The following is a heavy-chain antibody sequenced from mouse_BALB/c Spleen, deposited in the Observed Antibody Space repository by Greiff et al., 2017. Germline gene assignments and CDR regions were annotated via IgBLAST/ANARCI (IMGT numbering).Heavy chain of an antibody. J-gene: IGHJ4*01. V-gene: IGHV2-9*02. D-gene: IGHD1-1*01. CDR3: AREGTRYAMDY. CDR1: GFSLTSYG. CDR2: IWAGGST. Sequence: VKLMESGPGLVAPSQSLSITCTVSGFSLTSYGVHWVRQPPGKGLEWLGVIWAGGSTNYNSALMSRLSISKDNSKSQVFLKMNSLQTDDTAMYYCAREGTRYAMDYWGQGTSVTVSS.